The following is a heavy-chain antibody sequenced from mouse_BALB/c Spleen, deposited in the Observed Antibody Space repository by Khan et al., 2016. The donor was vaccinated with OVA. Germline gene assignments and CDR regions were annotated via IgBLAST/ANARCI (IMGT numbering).Heavy chain of an antibody. J-gene: IGHJ4*01. D-gene: IGHD2-14*01. CDR1: GYSITSDYA. Sequence: EVKLLESGPGLVKPSQSLSLTCTVTGYSITSDYAWNWIRQFPGNKLEWMGYIRSTGSTSYNPSLKSRISITRDTSTNQFFLQLKSVPTEDTATYYCARSLYYSYGYALDCWGRGTSVTVSS. CDR3: ARSLYYSYGYALDC. CDR2: IRSTGST. V-gene: IGHV3-2*02.